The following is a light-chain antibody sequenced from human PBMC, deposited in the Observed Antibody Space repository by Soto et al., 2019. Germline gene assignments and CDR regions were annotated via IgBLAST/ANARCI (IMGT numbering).Light chain of an antibody. V-gene: IGLV2-14*01. J-gene: IGLJ2*01. Sequence: QSALTQPASVSGSPGQSITISCTGTSSDVGGYNYVSWYQQHPGKAPKLMIYEVSNRPSGVSNRFSGSKSGNTASLPISGLQAQDEADNYCSSYTSSSTVVFGGGTKLTVL. CDR2: EVS. CDR3: SSYTSSSTVV. CDR1: SSDVGGYNY.